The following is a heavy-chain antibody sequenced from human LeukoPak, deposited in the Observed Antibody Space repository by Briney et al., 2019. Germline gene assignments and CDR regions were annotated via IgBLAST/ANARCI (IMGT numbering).Heavy chain of an antibody. J-gene: IGHJ4*02. CDR2: ISSSSYI. CDR3: ARAYYYDSSAASTPDY. CDR1: GFTFSSYS. D-gene: IGHD3-22*01. Sequence: GGSLRLSCAASGFTFSSYSMNWVRQAPGKGLEGVSSISSSSYIYYADSVKGRFTISRDNAKNSLYLQMNSLRAEDTAVYYCARAYYYDSSAASTPDYWGQGTLVTVSS. V-gene: IGHV3-21*01.